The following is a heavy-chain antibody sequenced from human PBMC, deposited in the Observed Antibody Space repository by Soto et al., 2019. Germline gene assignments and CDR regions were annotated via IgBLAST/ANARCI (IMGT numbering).Heavy chain of an antibody. CDR2: IYYGGRT. Sequence: KTSETLSLTCTVSGVSVSTNTQYWGWIRQSPGKGLEWIGSIYYGGRTYYNPSLKSRVTISVDTSKNQFSLRLSSVTAADTAVYYCAREDHYYYYYGMDVWGQGTTVTVSS. V-gene: IGHV4-39*02. CDR1: GVSVSTNTQY. CDR3: AREDHYYYYYGMDV. J-gene: IGHJ6*02.